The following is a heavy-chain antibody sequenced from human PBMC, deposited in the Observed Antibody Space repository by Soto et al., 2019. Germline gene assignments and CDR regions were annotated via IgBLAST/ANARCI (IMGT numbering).Heavy chain of an antibody. D-gene: IGHD3-10*01. Sequence: QVQLVQSGAEVQKPGASVKVSCKTSGYTFTEYYIHWMRQVPGQGPEWMGWINPNSGGTKYAKKFQGVIRMTSDTSTSTSILELTRLRSDDPAVYYCARRLGGGGDYFYGMDVWGQGTAVIVSS. CDR1: GYTFTEYY. J-gene: IGHJ6*02. CDR2: INPNSGGT. V-gene: IGHV1-2*02. CDR3: ARRLGGGGDYFYGMDV.